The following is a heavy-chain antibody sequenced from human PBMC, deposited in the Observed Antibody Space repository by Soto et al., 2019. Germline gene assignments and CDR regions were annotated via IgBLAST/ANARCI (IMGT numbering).Heavy chain of an antibody. D-gene: IGHD5-18*01. CDR2: ISYDGSNK. CDR1: GFTFSSYA. Sequence: GGSLRLSCAASGFTFSSYAMHWVRQAPGKGLEWVAVISYDGSNKYYADSVKGRFTISRDNSKNTLYLQMNSLRAEDTAVYYCARDLGYHEPFDYWGQGTLVTVSS. J-gene: IGHJ4*02. V-gene: IGHV3-30-3*01. CDR3: ARDLGYHEPFDY.